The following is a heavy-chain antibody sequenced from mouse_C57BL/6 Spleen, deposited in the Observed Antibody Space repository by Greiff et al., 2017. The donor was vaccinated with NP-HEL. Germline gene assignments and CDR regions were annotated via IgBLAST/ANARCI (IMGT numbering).Heavy chain of an antibody. J-gene: IGHJ1*03. V-gene: IGHV1-5*01. CDR3: TRGENDGYFPFDV. D-gene: IGHD2-3*01. CDR2: IYPGNSDT. Sequence: EVQLQQSGTVLARPGASVKMSCKTSGYTFTSYWMHWVKQRPGQGLEWIGAIYPGNSDTSYNQKFKGKAKLTAVTSASTAYMELSSLTNEDSAVYYCTRGENDGYFPFDVWGTGTTVTVSS. CDR1: GYTFTSYW.